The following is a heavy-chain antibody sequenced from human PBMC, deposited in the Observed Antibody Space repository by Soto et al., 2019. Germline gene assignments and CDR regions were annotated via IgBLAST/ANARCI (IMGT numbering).Heavy chain of an antibody. CDR3: ARDRPEYQLLLPHGWFDP. CDR1: GGSISSGGYY. V-gene: IGHV4-31*03. J-gene: IGHJ5*02. CDR2: IYYSGST. D-gene: IGHD2-2*01. Sequence: KPSETLSLTCTVSGGSISSGGYYWSWIRQHPGKGLEWIGYIYYSGSTYYNPSLKSRVTISVDTSKNQFSLKLSSVTAADTAVYYCARDRPEYQLLLPHGWFDPWGQGTLVTVSS.